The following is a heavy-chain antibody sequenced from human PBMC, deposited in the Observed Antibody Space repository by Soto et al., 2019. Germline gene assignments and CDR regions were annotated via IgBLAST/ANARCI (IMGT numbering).Heavy chain of an antibody. CDR3: ASFTADFWSGYSGNWFDP. J-gene: IGHJ5*02. V-gene: IGHV4-4*02. CDR1: GGSISSSNW. CDR2: IYHSGST. D-gene: IGHD3-3*01. Sequence: SETLSLTCAVSGGSISSSNWWSWVRQPPGKGLEWIGEIYHSGSTNYNPSLKSRVTISVDKSKNQFSLKMSSVTAADTAVYYCASFTADFWSGYSGNWFDPWGQGTLVTVSS.